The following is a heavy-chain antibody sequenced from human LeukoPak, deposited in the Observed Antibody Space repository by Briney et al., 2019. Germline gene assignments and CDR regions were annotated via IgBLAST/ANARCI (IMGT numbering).Heavy chain of an antibody. CDR2: INHSGST. Sequence: PSETLSLTCAVYGGSFSGYYWSWIRQPPGKGLEWIGEINHSGSTNYNPSLKSRVTISVDTSKNQFSLKLSSVTAADTAVYYCARDPVDTAMVTAYNWFDPWGQGTLVTVSS. J-gene: IGHJ5*02. CDR3: ARDPVDTAMVTAYNWFDP. CDR1: GGSFSGYY. D-gene: IGHD5-18*01. V-gene: IGHV4-34*01.